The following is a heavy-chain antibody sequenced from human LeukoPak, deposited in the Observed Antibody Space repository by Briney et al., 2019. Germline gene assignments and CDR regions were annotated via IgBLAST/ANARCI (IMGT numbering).Heavy chain of an antibody. D-gene: IGHD3-16*02. CDR2: VYYSGST. J-gene: IGHJ4*02. CDR3: ARDRCTYTCGGFDY. V-gene: IGHV4-59*01. CDR1: GGSTDHYF. Sequence: PSETLSLTCTVSGGSTDHYFWNWIRQTPGKGLEWIGYVYYSGSTVYKPSLQSRVSISIDTSKKQISLKLSSVTAADTAVYYCARDRCTYTCGGFDYWGQGTLVSVSS.